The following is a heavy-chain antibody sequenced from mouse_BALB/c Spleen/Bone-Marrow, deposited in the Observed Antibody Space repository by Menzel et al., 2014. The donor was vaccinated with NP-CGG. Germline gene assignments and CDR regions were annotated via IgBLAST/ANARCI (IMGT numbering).Heavy chain of an antibody. Sequence: EVKLMESGGGLVKPGGSLKLSCAASGFTFSSYGMSWVRQTPEKRLEWVATISGGGSYTYYPDSVKGRFTISRDNAKNNLYLQMSSLRSEDTALYYCARQYGSSYFDYWGQGTTLTVSP. D-gene: IGHD1-1*01. CDR3: ARQYGSSYFDY. J-gene: IGHJ2*01. CDR2: ISGGGSYT. V-gene: IGHV5-9-2*01. CDR1: GFTFSSYG.